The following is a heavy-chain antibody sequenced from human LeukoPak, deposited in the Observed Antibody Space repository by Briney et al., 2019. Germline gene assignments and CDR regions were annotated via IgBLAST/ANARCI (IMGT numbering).Heavy chain of an antibody. CDR2: IRLGGGLT. J-gene: IGHJ2*01. Sequence: PGGSLRLSRSGSGFTFMNYVMAWVRQAPGKGLEWVSSIRLGGGLTHSADPVKGRFIISRDMNTLFLQMNNLRPEDAAMYYCARKITMVRGPLIKGYFDLWGRGTLVSVSS. D-gene: IGHD3-10*01. CDR3: ARKITMVRGPLIKGYFDL. V-gene: IGHV3-23*01. CDR1: GFTFMNYV.